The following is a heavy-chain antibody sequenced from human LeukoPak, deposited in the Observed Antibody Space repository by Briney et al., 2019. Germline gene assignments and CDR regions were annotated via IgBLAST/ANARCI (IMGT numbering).Heavy chain of an antibody. Sequence: SETLSLTCAVSGVYFDDYYWSWVRQTPGQGLEWIGEINHSGYTNDSPSLKSRVTLSIDTSRKQFSLNLRSVTVADTGIYYCTRMTAGHDYWGQGTLVTVSS. CDR2: INHSGYT. CDR1: GVYFDDYY. CDR3: TRMTAGHDY. D-gene: IGHD2-21*02. J-gene: IGHJ4*02. V-gene: IGHV4-34*01.